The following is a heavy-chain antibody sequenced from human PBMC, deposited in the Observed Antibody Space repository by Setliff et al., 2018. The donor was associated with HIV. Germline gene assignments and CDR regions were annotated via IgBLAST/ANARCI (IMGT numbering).Heavy chain of an antibody. Sequence: PSETLSLTCTVSGGSISSYYWSWIRQPPGKGLEWIGYIYYSGSTNYNPSLKSRATISVDTSKNQFSLKLNSVTAADTAVYYCARSPPTTFWSGYTYYYYMDVWGKGTTVTVSS. V-gene: IGHV4-59*01. CDR3: ARSPPTTFWSGYTYYYYMDV. CDR1: GGSISSYY. D-gene: IGHD3-3*01. J-gene: IGHJ6*03. CDR2: IYYSGST.